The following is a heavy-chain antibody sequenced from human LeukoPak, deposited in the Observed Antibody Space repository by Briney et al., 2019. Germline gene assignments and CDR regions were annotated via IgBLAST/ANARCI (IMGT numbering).Heavy chain of an antibody. V-gene: IGHV1-46*01. J-gene: IGHJ6*02. CDR2: INPSGGIT. CDR3: ARPTSIIPAANMYYYFYGMDV. CDR1: GYTFTSYY. Sequence: ASVKVSCKASGYTFTSYYMHWVRQAPGQGLEWMGIINPSGGITTYAQKFQGRVTMTRDTSTSTVYMELSSLRSEDTAVYYCARPTSIIPAANMYYYFYGMDVWGQGTTVTVSS. D-gene: IGHD2-2*01.